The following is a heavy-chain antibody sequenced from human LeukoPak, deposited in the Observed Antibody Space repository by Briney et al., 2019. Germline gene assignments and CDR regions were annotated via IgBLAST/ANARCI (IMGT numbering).Heavy chain of an antibody. V-gene: IGHV4-39*07. CDR3: AREVGASNYFDY. D-gene: IGHD1-26*01. J-gene: IGHJ4*02. Sequence: SETLSLTCTVSGGSISSSSYYWGWIRQPPGKGLEWIGSIYYSGSTYYNPSLKSRVTISVDTSKNQFSLKLSSVTAADTAVYYCAREVGASNYFDYWGQGTLVTVSS. CDR1: GGSISSSSYY. CDR2: IYYSGST.